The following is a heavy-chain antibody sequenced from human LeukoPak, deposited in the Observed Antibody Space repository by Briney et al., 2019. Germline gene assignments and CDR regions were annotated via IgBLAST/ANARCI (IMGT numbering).Heavy chain of an antibody. D-gene: IGHD2-8*01. J-gene: IGHJ5*02. Sequence: GASVKVSCKASGGTFSSYAISWVRQAPGQGLEWMGWVSAYNGNTNYAQKLQGRVTMTTDTSTSTAYMELRSLRSDDTAVYYCARVLMVYAKWFDPWGQGTLVTVSS. CDR2: VSAYNGNT. CDR3: ARVLMVYAKWFDP. CDR1: GGTFSSYA. V-gene: IGHV1-18*01.